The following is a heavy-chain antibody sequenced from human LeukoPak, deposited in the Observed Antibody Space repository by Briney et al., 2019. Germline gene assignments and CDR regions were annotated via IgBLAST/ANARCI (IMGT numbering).Heavy chain of an antibody. V-gene: IGHV3-23*01. CDR3: AKDLSPLYYYGSGSSNSFDY. CDR2: ISGSGGST. J-gene: IGHJ4*02. Sequence: PGGSLRLSCAASGFAFSNYAMTWVRQAPGKGLEWVSGISGSGGSTYYADSVKGRFTISRDNSKNTLCLQMNSLRAEDTAVYYCAKDLSPLYYYGSGSSNSFDYWGQGTLVTVSS. D-gene: IGHD3-10*01. CDR1: GFAFSNYA.